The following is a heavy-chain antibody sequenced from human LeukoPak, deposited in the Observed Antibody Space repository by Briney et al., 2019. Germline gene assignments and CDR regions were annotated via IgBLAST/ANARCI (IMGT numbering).Heavy chain of an antibody. CDR1: GFTFSTYG. D-gene: IGHD3-3*01. CDR2: ILYDGSNK. CDR3: ARGVYYDFWSGYPSPAFGFDY. J-gene: IGHJ4*02. Sequence: GGSLRLSCAASGFTFSTYGMHWVRQAPGKGLEWVAAILYDGSNKYYADSVKGRFTISRDNSKNTLYLQMNSLRAEDTAVYYCARGVYYDFWSGYPSPAFGFDYWGQGTLVTVSS. V-gene: IGHV3-30*03.